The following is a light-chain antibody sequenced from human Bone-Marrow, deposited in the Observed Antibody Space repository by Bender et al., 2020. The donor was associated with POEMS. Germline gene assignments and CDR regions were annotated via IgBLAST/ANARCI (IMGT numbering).Light chain of an antibody. V-gene: IGLV3-1*01. CDR1: ELGDRY. CDR3: QTWDSTTVV. CDR2: QNT. Sequence: SYELTQPPSVSVSPGQTASITCSGDELGDRYASWYQQKPGQSPVLVIYQNTKRPSGIPERFSGSSSGNTATLTISGTQALDEADYYCQTWDSTTVVFGGGTKVTVL. J-gene: IGLJ2*01.